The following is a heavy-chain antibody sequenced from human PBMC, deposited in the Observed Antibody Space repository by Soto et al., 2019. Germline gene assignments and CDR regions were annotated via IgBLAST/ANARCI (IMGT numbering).Heavy chain of an antibody. CDR1: GFTVSSNY. Sequence: GGSLRLSCAASGFTVSSNYMSWVRQAPGKGLEWVSVIYSGGSTYYADSVKGRFTISRHNSKNTLYLQMNSLRAEDTAVYYCARDTRYSSSWYNEYYYYMDVWGKGTTVTVSS. J-gene: IGHJ6*03. V-gene: IGHV3-53*01. D-gene: IGHD6-13*01. CDR2: IYSGGST. CDR3: ARDTRYSSSWYNEYYYYMDV.